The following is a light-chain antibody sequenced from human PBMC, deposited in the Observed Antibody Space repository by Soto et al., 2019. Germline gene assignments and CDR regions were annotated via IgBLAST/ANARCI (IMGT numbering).Light chain of an antibody. CDR3: SSYTTSSTYV. J-gene: IGLJ1*01. Sequence: QSALTQPASVSGSPGQSITISCTGTSSDVGGYGYVSWYQQHPGKAPKLMIYDVDNRPSGVSNRFSGSKSGNTASLTISGLQAEGEADYYCSSYTTSSTYVFGTGTKVTVL. CDR2: DVD. V-gene: IGLV2-14*01. CDR1: SSDVGGYGY.